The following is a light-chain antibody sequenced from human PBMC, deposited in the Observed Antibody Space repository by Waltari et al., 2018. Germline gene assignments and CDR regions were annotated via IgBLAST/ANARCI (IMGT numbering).Light chain of an antibody. V-gene: IGLV3-9*01. CDR1: NIGDKI. Sequence: SYELTQPVSVSVALGQTARITCGGNNIGDKIVTWYQQKPGQAPVLVIFRDTNRPSGIPERFSGSNSGNTATLTISRAQGGDEADYYCQVWTTGAGVFGGGTKLSVL. J-gene: IGLJ3*02. CDR2: RDT. CDR3: QVWTTGAGV.